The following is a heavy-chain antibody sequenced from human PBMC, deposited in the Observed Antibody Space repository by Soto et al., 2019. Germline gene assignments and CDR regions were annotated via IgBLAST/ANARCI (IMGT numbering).Heavy chain of an antibody. Sequence: GASVKVSCKASGYTFTSYAMHWVRQAPGQRLEWMGWINAGNGNTKYSQKFQGRVAITRDTSASTAYMELSSLRSEDTAVYYCAREKWGSGSRWFDPWGQGTLVTVSS. CDR3: AREKWGSGSRWFDP. CDR2: INAGNGNT. D-gene: IGHD6-19*01. CDR1: GYTFTSYA. J-gene: IGHJ5*02. V-gene: IGHV1-3*01.